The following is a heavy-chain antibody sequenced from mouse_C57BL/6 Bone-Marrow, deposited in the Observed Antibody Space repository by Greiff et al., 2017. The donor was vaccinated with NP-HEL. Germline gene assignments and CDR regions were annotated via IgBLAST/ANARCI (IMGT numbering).Heavy chain of an antibody. CDR2: IDPSDSYT. V-gene: IGHV1-50*01. CDR3: ARQEDNWDWYFDV. J-gene: IGHJ1*03. D-gene: IGHD4-1*01. Sequence: QVQLQQPGAELVKPGASVKLSCKASGYTFTSYCMQWVKQRPGQGPEWIGEIDPSDSYTNYNQKFKGKATLTVDTSSSTAYMQLSSLTSEDSAVYYCARQEDNWDWYFDVWGTGTTVTVSS. CDR1: GYTFTSYC.